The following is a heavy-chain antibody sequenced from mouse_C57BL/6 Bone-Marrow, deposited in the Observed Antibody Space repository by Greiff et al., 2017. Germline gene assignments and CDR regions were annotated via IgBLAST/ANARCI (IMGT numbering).Heavy chain of an antibody. CDR2: IYPGRGST. Sequence: QVQLKQSGAELVKPGASVKMSCKASGYTFTSYWITWVKQRPGQGLEWIGDIYPGRGSTNYNEKFKSKATLTVDTSSSTAYMQLSSLTSEDSAVYYCARGYGSSYGYFDVWGTGTTVTVSS. CDR3: ARGYGSSYGYFDV. J-gene: IGHJ1*03. CDR1: GYTFTSYW. V-gene: IGHV1-55*01. D-gene: IGHD1-1*01.